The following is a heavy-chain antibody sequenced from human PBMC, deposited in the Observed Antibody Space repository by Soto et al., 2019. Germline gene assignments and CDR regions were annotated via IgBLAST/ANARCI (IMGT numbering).Heavy chain of an antibody. D-gene: IGHD3-3*01. Sequence: SETLSLTCTVSGGSFKGGIYSWSWIRHPPGKGLEWIGYVYHTGRTSYNPSLKSRVSISMDTSKNQFSLNLDSVTAADTAVYFCARDFAYFDSWGQGTLVTVSS. CDR1: GGSFKGGIYS. CDR2: VYHTGRT. V-gene: IGHV4-61*01. CDR3: ARDFAYFDS. J-gene: IGHJ4*02.